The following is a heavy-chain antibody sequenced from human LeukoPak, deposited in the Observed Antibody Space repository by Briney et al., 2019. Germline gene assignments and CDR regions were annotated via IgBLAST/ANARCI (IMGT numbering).Heavy chain of an antibody. CDR2: ISYDGSNK. V-gene: IGHV3-30*04. CDR3: ARGEAAAVPPDAFDI. Sequence: GGSLRLSCAASGFTFSTYAMSWVRQAPGKGLEWVAVISYDGSNKYYADSVKGRFTISRDNSKNTLYLQMNSLRAEDTAVYYCARGEAAAVPPDAFDIWGQGTMVTVPS. J-gene: IGHJ3*02. CDR1: GFTFSTYA. D-gene: IGHD6-13*01.